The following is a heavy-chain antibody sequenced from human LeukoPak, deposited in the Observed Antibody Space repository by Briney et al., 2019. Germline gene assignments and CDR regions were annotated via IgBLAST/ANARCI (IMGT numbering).Heavy chain of an antibody. D-gene: IGHD6-19*01. CDR1: GFTFSSYE. V-gene: IGHV3-48*03. Sequence: GGSLRLSCAASGFTFSSYEMNWVRQAPGKGLGWVSYISGSGSSIHYAGSVKGRFTVSRDNAKNSLYLQMNSLRAEDTAVYFCARDRSGWYKWFDPWGQGTLVTVSS. J-gene: IGHJ5*02. CDR3: ARDRSGWYKWFDP. CDR2: ISGSGSSI.